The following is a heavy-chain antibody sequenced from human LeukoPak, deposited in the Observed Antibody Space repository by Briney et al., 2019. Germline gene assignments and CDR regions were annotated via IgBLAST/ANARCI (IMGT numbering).Heavy chain of an antibody. J-gene: IGHJ4*02. V-gene: IGHV3-30*03. CDR3: ARDPSSSWYKYYFDY. CDR2: ISYDGSNK. D-gene: IGHD6-13*01. CDR1: GFTFSSYG. Sequence: PGGSLRLSCAASGFTFSSYGMHWVRQAPGKGLEWVAVISYDGSNKYYADSVKGRFTISRDNSKNTLYLQMNSLRAEDTAVYYCARDPSSSWYKYYFDYWGQGTLVTVSS.